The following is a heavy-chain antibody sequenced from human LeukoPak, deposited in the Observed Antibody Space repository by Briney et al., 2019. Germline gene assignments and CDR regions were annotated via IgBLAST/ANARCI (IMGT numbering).Heavy chain of an antibody. V-gene: IGHV3-23*01. CDR3: AKTVVGASYFDY. J-gene: IGHJ4*02. D-gene: IGHD1-26*01. CDR1: GFTFRSYA. CDR2: ISGSGT. Sequence: GGSLRLSCATSGFTFRSYAMIWVRQAPERGLQWVSGISGSGTYYADFAKGRFTISRDNSKNTLYLQMNSLRAEDTAVYYCAKTVVGASYFDYWGQGTLVTVSS.